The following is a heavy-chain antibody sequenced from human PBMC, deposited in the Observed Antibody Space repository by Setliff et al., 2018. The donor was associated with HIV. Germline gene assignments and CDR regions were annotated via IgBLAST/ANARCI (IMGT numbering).Heavy chain of an antibody. CDR3: VREGVYCRSGSCYLVAFDF. CDR1: GFTSGFTFTNYW. J-gene: IGHJ3*01. V-gene: IGHV3-20*04. D-gene: IGHD2-2*01. CDR2: IAWHGGSL. Sequence: PGGSLRLSCAASGFTSGFTFTNYWMSWVRQAPGKGLEWVSGIAWHGGSLGYADSVKGRFTVSRDNAENSLDLQMNSLRAEDTAVYYCVREGVYCRSGSCYLVAFDFWGQGTMVTVSS.